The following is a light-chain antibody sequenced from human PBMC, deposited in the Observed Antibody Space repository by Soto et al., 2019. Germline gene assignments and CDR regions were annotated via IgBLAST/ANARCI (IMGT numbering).Light chain of an antibody. CDR1: SSDVGGYNY. J-gene: IGLJ2*01. CDR3: SSYTSSKPLV. CDR2: GVS. Sequence: QSVLTQPASVSGSPGQSITISCTGTSSDVGGYNYVSWYQQHPGKAPNLVIYGVSNRPSGVSNRFAGSKSGTTASLTISGLQAEDEADYYCSSYTSSKPLVLGGGTKLTVL. V-gene: IGLV2-14*03.